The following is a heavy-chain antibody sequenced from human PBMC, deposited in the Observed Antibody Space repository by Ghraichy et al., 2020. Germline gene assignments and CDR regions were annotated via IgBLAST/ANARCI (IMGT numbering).Heavy chain of an antibody. CDR3: ARSIVVVPAAINYMDV. V-gene: IGHV3-11*01. D-gene: IGHD2-2*02. J-gene: IGHJ6*03. Sequence: GGSLRLSCAASGFTFSDYYMSWIRQAPGKGLEWVSYISSSGSTIYYADSVKGRFTISRDNAKNSLYLQMNSLRAEDTAVYYCARSIVVVPAAINYMDVWGKGTTVTVSS. CDR1: GFTFSDYY. CDR2: ISSSGSTI.